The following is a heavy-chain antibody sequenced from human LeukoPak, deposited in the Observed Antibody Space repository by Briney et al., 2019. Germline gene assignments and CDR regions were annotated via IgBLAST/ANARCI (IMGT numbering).Heavy chain of an antibody. D-gene: IGHD6-13*01. CDR1: GFTFDDHP. CDR2: ISGDGGTT. CDR3: AKKSGAPANFDY. J-gene: IGHJ4*02. Sequence: GGSLRLSCGASGFTFDDHPMHWVRHVPGKGLEWVSLISGDGGTTSYADSVKGRFTISRDNSKNSLYLQMNSLRTEDTALYYCAKKSGAPANFDYWGQGTLVTVSS. V-gene: IGHV3-43*02.